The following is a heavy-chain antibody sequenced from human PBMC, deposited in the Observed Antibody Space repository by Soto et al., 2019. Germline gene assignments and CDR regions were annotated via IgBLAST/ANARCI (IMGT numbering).Heavy chain of an antibody. J-gene: IGHJ4*02. CDR3: ARDLSLSRLSACGH. D-gene: IGHD6-6*01. V-gene: IGHV1-46*01. Sequence: PSVNGSCKASGYTFTSYYMHWVRQAPGQGLEWMGIINTSGGSTSYAQKLQGRVTMTRDTSTSTVYREMSSLRSEDTAVYYCARDLSLSRLSACGHWGPGTLVTVSS. CDR1: GYTFTSYY. CDR2: INTSGGST.